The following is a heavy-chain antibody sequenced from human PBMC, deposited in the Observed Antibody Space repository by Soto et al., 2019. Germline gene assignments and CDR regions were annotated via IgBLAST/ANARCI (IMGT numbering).Heavy chain of an antibody. CDR1: GFTFSSYG. CDR2: ISYDGSNK. J-gene: IGHJ6*02. V-gene: IGHV3-30*18. CDR3: AKDITIRSGGMDV. Sequence: QVQLVESGGGVVQPGRSLRLSCAASGFTFSSYGMHWVRQAPGKGLEWVAVISYDGSNKYYADSVKGRFTISRDNSKNTLYLQMNSLRAEDTAVYYCAKDITIRSGGMDVWGQGTTVTVSS. D-gene: IGHD3-10*01.